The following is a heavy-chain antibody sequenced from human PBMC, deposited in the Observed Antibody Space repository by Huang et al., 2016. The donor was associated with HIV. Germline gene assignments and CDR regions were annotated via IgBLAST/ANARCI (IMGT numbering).Heavy chain of an antibody. Sequence: QVQLVESGGGLVKPGGSLRLSCAASGFTFSDYYMTWIRQTPGKGLEWVSYIRTYGTTVYYADSVKGRFTISRDDAKNLLFLQMNSLRAADTAVYYCARGEELDYWGHGTLVTVSS. J-gene: IGHJ4*01. CDR3: ARGEELDY. CDR1: GFTFSDYY. V-gene: IGHV3-11*01. CDR2: IRTYGTTV.